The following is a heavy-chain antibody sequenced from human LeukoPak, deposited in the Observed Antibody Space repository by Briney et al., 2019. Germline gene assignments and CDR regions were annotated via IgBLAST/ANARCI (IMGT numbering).Heavy chain of an antibody. D-gene: IGHD6-13*01. J-gene: IGHJ4*02. CDR1: GGSISSCSYY. CDR3: ARRGQAAGSKGAFDY. Sequence: SETLSLTCTVSGGSISSCSYYWGWLRQPPGKGLEGVGSIDYSGTTYYNPSLKSRVTISVDTSKNQFSLKLSSVTAADTALYYCARRGQAAGSKGAFDYGGQGTLVTVSS. V-gene: IGHV4-39*01. CDR2: IDYSGTT.